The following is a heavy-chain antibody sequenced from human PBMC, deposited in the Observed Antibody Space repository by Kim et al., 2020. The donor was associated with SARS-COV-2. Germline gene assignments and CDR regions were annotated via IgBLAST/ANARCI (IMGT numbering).Heavy chain of an antibody. CDR3: ARDHYGSGEGMGMDV. J-gene: IGHJ6*02. V-gene: IGHV1-8*01. Sequence: QKFQGRVTMTRNTSISTAYMELSSLRSEDTAVYYCARDHYGSGEGMGMDVWGQGTTVTVSS. D-gene: IGHD3-10*01.